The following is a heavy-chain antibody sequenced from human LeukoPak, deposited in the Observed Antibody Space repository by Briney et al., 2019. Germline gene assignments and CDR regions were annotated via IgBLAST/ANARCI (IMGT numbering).Heavy chain of an antibody. Sequence: GRSVRLSCVASGFIFEHYLMHSLRPAPAKALAWVSGRSWSRGDMAYADSVKERFTISRDNDKKSLYLQMNSLRRGDTAVYYCAKAIHERSRLWGGWDYWGRGTLVTVSS. CDR1: GFIFEHYL. CDR2: RSWSRGDM. J-gene: IGHJ4*02. D-gene: IGHD3-16*01. CDR3: AKAIHERSRLWGGWDY. V-gene: IGHV3-9*01.